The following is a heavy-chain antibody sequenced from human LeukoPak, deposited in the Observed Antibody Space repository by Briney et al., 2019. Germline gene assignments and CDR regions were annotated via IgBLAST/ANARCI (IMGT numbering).Heavy chain of an antibody. CDR2: ISSSSYV. Sequence: GGSLRLSCAASGFTFSSYSMNWVRQAPGKGLEWVSSISSSSYVYYADSVKGRFTISRDNAKNSLYLQMNSLRAEDTAVYYCARDFRYCSGGSCPEDYGMDVWGQGTTVTVSS. CDR1: GFTFSSYS. J-gene: IGHJ6*02. V-gene: IGHV3-21*04. CDR3: ARDFRYCSGGSCPEDYGMDV. D-gene: IGHD2-15*01.